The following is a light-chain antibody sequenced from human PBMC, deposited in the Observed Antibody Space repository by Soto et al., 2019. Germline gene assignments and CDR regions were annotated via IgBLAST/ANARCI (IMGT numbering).Light chain of an antibody. CDR1: SSNIGAGYD. J-gene: IGLJ2*01. CDR2: GNS. CDR3: QSYVSSLSGLVV. V-gene: IGLV1-40*01. Sequence: QSVLTQPPSVSGAPGQRVTISCTGSSSNIGAGYDVHWYQQLPGTAPKLLIYGNSNRPSGVPDRFSGSKSGTSASLAITGLQAEHEADYYCQSYVSSLSGLVVFGGGTKLTVL.